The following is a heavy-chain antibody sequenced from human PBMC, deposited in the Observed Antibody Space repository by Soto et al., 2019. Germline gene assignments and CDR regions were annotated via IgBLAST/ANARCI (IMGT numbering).Heavy chain of an antibody. CDR1: GYTFTSYD. D-gene: IGHD3-3*01. Sequence: GASVKVSCKASGYTFTSYDINLVRQAPGQGIEWLGWMNPNXXSXGXXXNXXGRVTMTRNISINTAHMELSSLRSEDTAVYYCARERKFDFWRKGLDVWGQGTTVTVSS. V-gene: IGHV1-8*01. CDR3: ARERKFDFWRKGLDV. CDR2: MNPNXXSX. J-gene: IGHJ6*02.